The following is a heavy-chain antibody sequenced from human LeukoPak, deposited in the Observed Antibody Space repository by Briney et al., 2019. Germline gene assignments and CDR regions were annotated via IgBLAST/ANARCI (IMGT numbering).Heavy chain of an antibody. CDR1: GFTFSSYW. J-gene: IGHJ4*02. CDR3: ARGGVYSTSAVDY. D-gene: IGHD6-6*01. V-gene: IGHV3-74*01. CDR2: INTDGSST. Sequence: GGSLRLSCAASGFTFSSYWMHWVRQAPGKGLLWVSRINTDGSSTTYTDSVKGRFTISRDNAKNTLYLQMNSLRAEDTAVYYCARGGVYSTSAVDYWGQGTLVTVSS.